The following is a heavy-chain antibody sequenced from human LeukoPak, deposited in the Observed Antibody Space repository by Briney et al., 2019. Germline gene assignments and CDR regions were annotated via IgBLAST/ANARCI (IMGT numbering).Heavy chain of an antibody. V-gene: IGHV4-61*02. D-gene: IGHD3-10*01. CDR3: ARAPKTVTMVRGVIISAVDV. CDR2: IYTSGST. CDR1: GGSISSGSYY. Sequence: SETLSLTCTVSGGSISSGSYYWSWIRQPAGKGLEWIGRIYTSGSTNYNPSLKSRVTISVDTSKNQFSLKLSSVTAADTAVYYCARAPKTVTMVRGVIISAVDVWGKGTTVTVSS. J-gene: IGHJ6*04.